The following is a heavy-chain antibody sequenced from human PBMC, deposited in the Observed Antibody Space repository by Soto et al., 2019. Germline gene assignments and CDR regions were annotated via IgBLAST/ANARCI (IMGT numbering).Heavy chain of an antibody. J-gene: IGHJ4*02. CDR2: IYWDDDK. Sequence: QITLKESGPTLVKPTQTLTLTCTFSGFSLSTSGVGVGWIRQPPGKALEWLALIYWDDDKRYSPSLKSRLTISKATXXNQVVLTMTNMDPVDTATYYCAHRRGVTTSTSFDYWGQGTLVTVSS. D-gene: IGHD4-17*01. CDR3: AHRRGVTTSTSFDY. V-gene: IGHV2-5*02. CDR1: GFSLSTSGVG.